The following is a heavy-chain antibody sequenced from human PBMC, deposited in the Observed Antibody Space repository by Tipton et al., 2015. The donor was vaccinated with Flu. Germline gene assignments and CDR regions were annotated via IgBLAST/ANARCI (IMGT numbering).Heavy chain of an antibody. Sequence: LRLSCTVSGDSINSDYYWGWIRQPPGKVLEWIGNIFHTGSTYHNPSLKGRVTWSVDRSKNQFSLKVISVTAADTAVYYCASRDYSNYLSDPKNWCDPWGQGTLVTVSA. CDR1: GDSINSDYY. J-gene: IGHJ5*02. CDR2: IFHTGST. CDR3: ASRDYSNYLSDPKNWCDP. V-gene: IGHV4-38-2*02. D-gene: IGHD4-11*01.